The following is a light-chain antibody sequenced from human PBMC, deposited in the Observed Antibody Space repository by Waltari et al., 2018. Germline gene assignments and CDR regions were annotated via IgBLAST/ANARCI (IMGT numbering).Light chain of an antibody. CDR1: SSDVGGYNY. Sequence: QSALTQPASVSGSPGQSITISCTGTSSDVGGYNYVSWYQQHPDKAPKLMIYEVSNRPSGVSNRVSGPKSGNTASLPISGLQAEDEADYYCSSYTSSSTLDVVVGGGTKLTVL. V-gene: IGLV2-14*01. CDR2: EVS. CDR3: SSYTSSSTLDVV. J-gene: IGLJ2*01.